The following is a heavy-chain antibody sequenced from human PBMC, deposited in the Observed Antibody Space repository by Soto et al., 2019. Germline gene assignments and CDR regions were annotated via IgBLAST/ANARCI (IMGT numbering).Heavy chain of an antibody. V-gene: IGHV1-69*13. D-gene: IGHD2-2*01. CDR3: ARDSRIVVVPAAMVSYYYYGMDV. CDR2: IIPIFGTA. Sequence: SVKVSCKASGGTFSSYAISWVRQAPGQGLEWMGGIIPIFGTANYAQKFQGRVTITADESTSTAYMELSSLRSEDTAVYYCARDSRIVVVPAAMVSYYYYGMDVWGKGTTVTVSS. CDR1: GGTFSSYA. J-gene: IGHJ6*04.